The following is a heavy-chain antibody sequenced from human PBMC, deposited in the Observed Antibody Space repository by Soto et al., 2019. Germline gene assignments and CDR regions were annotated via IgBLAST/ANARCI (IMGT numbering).Heavy chain of an antibody. CDR1: GGTFSSYA. CDR3: ARDRGGYCSGGSCSSWGMDV. CDR2: IIPIFGTA. Sequence: ASVKVSCKASGGTFSSYAISWVRQAPGQGLEWMGGIIPIFGTANYAQKFQGRVTITADESTSTAYMELSSLRSEDTAVYYCARDRGGYCSGGSCSSWGMDVWGQGTTVTVSS. V-gene: IGHV1-69*13. D-gene: IGHD2-15*01. J-gene: IGHJ6*02.